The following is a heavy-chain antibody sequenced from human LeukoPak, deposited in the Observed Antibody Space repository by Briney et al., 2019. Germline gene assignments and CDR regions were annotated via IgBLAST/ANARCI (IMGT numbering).Heavy chain of an antibody. D-gene: IGHD2-15*01. V-gene: IGHV3-49*03. CDR2: IRSKPYGGTT. CDR1: GFTFSDYG. CDR3: SRTRISGIDGFDI. Sequence: GGSLRLSCTASGFTFSDYGVNWFRRAPGKGLEWVAFIRSKPYGGTTESAASVKGRFSISRDDSTSIVYLQMNSLKTEDTALYYCSRTRISGIDGFDIWGQGTMVAVSS. J-gene: IGHJ3*02.